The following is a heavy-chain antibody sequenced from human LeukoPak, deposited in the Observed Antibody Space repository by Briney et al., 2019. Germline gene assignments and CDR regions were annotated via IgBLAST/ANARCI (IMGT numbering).Heavy chain of an antibody. V-gene: IGHV3-23*01. J-gene: IGHJ4*02. CDR1: GFTFSSYA. D-gene: IGHD6-19*01. CDR3: AKSVAGINAPLDY. Sequence: PGGSLRLSCAASGFTFSSYAMSWVRQAPGKGLEWVSVIGGGGGSAYYGDSAKGRSTISRDNSESTLYLQMNSLRAEGTAVYYCAKSVAGINAPLDYWGQGTLVTVSS. CDR2: IGGGGGSA.